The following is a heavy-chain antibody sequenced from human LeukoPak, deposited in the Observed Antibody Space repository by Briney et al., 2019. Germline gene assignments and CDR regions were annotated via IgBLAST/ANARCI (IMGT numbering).Heavy chain of an antibody. D-gene: IGHD1-26*01. CDR1: GFTFTNSA. J-gene: IGHJ5*02. CDR2: IVVGSGNT. V-gene: IGHV1-58*01. CDR3: AAESVGSGSTAFDP. Sequence: ASVKVSCKASGFTFTNSAVQWVRQARGQRLEWIGWIVVGSGNTNYAQKFQERVTLTRDMSTSTAYMELSSLRSEDTAVYYCAAESVGSGSTAFDPWGQGTLVTVSS.